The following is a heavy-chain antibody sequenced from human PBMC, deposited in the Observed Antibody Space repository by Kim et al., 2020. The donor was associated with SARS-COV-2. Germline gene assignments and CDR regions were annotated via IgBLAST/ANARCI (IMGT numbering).Heavy chain of an antibody. Sequence: SETLSLTCTVSGGSISSYYWSWIRQPPGKGLEWIGYIYYSGSTNYNPSLKSRVTISVDTSKNQLSLKLSSVTAADTAVYYCARGAYDFWSGYPNYYYYYGMDVWGQGTTVTVSS. J-gene: IGHJ6*02. CDR3: ARGAYDFWSGYPNYYYYYGMDV. CDR1: GGSISSYY. V-gene: IGHV4-59*13. CDR2: IYYSGST. D-gene: IGHD3-3*01.